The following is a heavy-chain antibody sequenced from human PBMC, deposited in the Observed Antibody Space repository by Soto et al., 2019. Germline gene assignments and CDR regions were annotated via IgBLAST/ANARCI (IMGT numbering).Heavy chain of an antibody. Sequence: SQTLSLTCAISGDSVSSNSAAWNWIRQSPSRGLEWLGRTYYRSKWYNDYAVSVKSRITINPDTSKNQFSLQLNSVTPEDTAVYYCAKSQRLVSFYYYYGMDVWGQGTTVTVSS. J-gene: IGHJ6*02. V-gene: IGHV6-1*01. D-gene: IGHD6-13*01. CDR1: GDSVSSNSAA. CDR3: AKSQRLVSFYYYYGMDV. CDR2: TYYRSKWYN.